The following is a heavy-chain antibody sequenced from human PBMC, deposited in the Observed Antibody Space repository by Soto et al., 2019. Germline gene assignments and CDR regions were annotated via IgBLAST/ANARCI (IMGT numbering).Heavy chain of an antibody. CDR3: AATVFGEYSHYALDV. Sequence: PSETLSLTCAVSGDPITSVGYSWSWIRQPPGKALEWIGYIYHTGTTYYTAALKSRVTISLDRSKNRISLSLNSVTAADTAVYYCAATVFGEYSHYALDVWGQGTTVTVSS. J-gene: IGHJ6*02. CDR1: GDPITSVGYS. D-gene: IGHD3-3*01. CDR2: IYHTGTT. V-gene: IGHV4-30-2*01.